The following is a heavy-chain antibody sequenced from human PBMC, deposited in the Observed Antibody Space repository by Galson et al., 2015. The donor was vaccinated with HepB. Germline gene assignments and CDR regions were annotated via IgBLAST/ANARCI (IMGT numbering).Heavy chain of an antibody. J-gene: IGHJ3*02. V-gene: IGHV3-74*01. D-gene: IGHD5-18*01. CDR2: INSDGSST. CDR3: ARGGYSYGPGAFDI. Sequence: SLRLSCAASGFTFSSYWMHWVRQAPGKGLVWVSRINSDGSSTSYADSVKGRFTISRDNAKNTLYLQMNSLRAEDTAVYYCARGGYSYGPGAFDIWGQGTMVTVSS. CDR1: GFTFSSYW.